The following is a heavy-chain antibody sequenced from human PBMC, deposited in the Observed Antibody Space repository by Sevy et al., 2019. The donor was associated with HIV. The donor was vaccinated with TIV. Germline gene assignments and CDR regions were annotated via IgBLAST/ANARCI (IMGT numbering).Heavy chain of an antibody. Sequence: GGSLRLSCTSSGFTFGDYAMSWFRQAPGKGLEWVAFIRRNSHEPYGGTTEYARSVKGRFSNSRDDSKSIAYLQMNSLKTEDTAVYYCTRALATADTPEYYFDYWGQGILVTVSS. CDR1: GFTFGDYA. CDR2: IRRNSHEPYGGTT. D-gene: IGHD5-12*01. J-gene: IGHJ4*02. CDR3: TRALATADTPEYYFDY. V-gene: IGHV3-49*03.